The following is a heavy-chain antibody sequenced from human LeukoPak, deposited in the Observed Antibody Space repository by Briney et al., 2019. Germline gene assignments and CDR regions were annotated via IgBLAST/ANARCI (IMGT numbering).Heavy chain of an antibody. J-gene: IGHJ4*02. CDR1: GGTFSSYA. CDR2: IIPLLGIT. D-gene: IGHD1-20*01. V-gene: IGHV1-69*04. Sequence: VASVKVSCKASGGTFSSYAINWVRQAPGQGLEWMGRIIPLLGITNYAPKFQDRLTITAGKSTGTAYMELNSLRSEDTAMYYCASEASRLDNWDGDSWGQGTLVTVSS. CDR3: ASEASRLDNWDGDS.